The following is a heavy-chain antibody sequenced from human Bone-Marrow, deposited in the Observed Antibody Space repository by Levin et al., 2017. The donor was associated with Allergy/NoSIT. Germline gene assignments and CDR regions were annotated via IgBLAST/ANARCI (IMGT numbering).Heavy chain of an antibody. D-gene: IGHD2-2*03. CDR2: MNSDGSST. J-gene: IGHJ6*02. V-gene: IGHV3-74*01. CDR1: GFTFSSYW. CDR3: ARDGYCSSTSCEYYYGMDV. Sequence: GESLKISCAASGFTFSSYWMHWVRQAPGKGLVWVSRMNSDGSSTSYADSVKGRFTISRDNAKNTLYLQMNSLRAEDTAVYYCARDGYCSSTSCEYYYGMDVWGQGTTVTVSS.